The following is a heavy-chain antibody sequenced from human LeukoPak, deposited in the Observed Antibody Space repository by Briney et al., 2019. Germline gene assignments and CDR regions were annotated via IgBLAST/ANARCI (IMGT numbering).Heavy chain of an antibody. J-gene: IGHJ4*02. CDR1: GFTFSSYA. D-gene: IGHD6-13*01. CDR3: AKGRGSSSWYTDY. Sequence: PGGSLRLSCAASGFTFSSYAMSWVRQAPGKGLELVSAISGSGGSTYYADSVKGRFTISRDNSKNTLYLQMNSLRAEDTAVYYCAKGRGSSSWYTDYWGQGTLVTVSS. CDR2: ISGSGGST. V-gene: IGHV3-23*01.